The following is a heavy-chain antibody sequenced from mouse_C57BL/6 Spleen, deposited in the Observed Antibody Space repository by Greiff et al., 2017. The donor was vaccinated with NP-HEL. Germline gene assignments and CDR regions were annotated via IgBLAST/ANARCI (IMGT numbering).Heavy chain of an antibody. J-gene: IGHJ2*01. D-gene: IGHD3-2*02. CDR1: GYTFTSYW. Sequence: QVQLQQPGAELVRPGSSVKLSCKASGYTFTSYWMHWVKQRPIQGLEWIGNIDPSDSETHYNQKFKDKATLTVDKSSSTAYMQLSSLTSEDSAVYYCARAASPGYYFDYWGQGTTLTVSS. CDR2: IDPSDSET. V-gene: IGHV1-52*01. CDR3: ARAASPGYYFDY.